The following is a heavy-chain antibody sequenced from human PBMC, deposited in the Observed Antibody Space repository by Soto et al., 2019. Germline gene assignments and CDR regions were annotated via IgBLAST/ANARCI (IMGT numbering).Heavy chain of an antibody. J-gene: IGHJ5*02. D-gene: IGHD3-3*01. V-gene: IGHV1-2*02. CDR1: GYTFTGYY. CDR2: INPNSGGT. Sequence: AASVKVSCKASGYTFTGYYMHWVRQAPGQGLEWMGWINPNSGGTNYSQKFQGRVTITRDTSASTAYMELSSLRSEDTAVYYCARGFLEWPLGFDPWGQGTLVTVSS. CDR3: ARGFLEWPLGFDP.